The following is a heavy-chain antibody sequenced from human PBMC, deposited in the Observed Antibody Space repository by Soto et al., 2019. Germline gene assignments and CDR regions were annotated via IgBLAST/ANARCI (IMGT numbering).Heavy chain of an antibody. V-gene: IGHV4-34*01. Sequence: PSETLSLTCAVYGGSFSGYYWSWIRQPPGKGLEWIGEINHSGSTNYNPSLKSRVTISVDTSKNQFSLKLSSVTAADTAVYYCARGVAARYFDYWGQGTLVTV. J-gene: IGHJ4*02. D-gene: IGHD6-6*01. CDR2: INHSGST. CDR3: ARGVAARYFDY. CDR1: GGSFSGYY.